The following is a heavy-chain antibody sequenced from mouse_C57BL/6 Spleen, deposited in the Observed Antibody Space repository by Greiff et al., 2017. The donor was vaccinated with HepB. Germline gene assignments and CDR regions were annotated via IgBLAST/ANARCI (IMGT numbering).Heavy chain of an antibody. V-gene: IGHV1-82*01. J-gene: IGHJ2*01. CDR3: AVYGNYDY. Sequence: VKLQESGPELVKPGASVKISCKASGYAFSSSWMNWVKQRPGKGLEWIGRIYPGDGDTNYNGKFKGKATLTAAKSSSTAYMQLSSLTSEDSAVYFCAVYGNYDYWGQGTTLTVSS. CDR2: IYPGDGDT. D-gene: IGHD2-1*01. CDR1: GYAFSSSW.